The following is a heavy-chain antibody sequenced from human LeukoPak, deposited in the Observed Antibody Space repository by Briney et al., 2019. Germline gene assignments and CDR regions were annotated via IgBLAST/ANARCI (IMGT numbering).Heavy chain of an antibody. CDR1: GGSISSGGYY. D-gene: IGHD3-22*01. Sequence: SQTLSLTCTVSGGSISSGGYYWSWIRQPPGKGLEWIGYIYHSGSTYYNPSLKSRVTISVDTSKNHFSLKLTSVTAADTAVYYCARMYDRSGHYYPFDYWGQGTLVTVSS. CDR3: ARMYDRSGHYYPFDY. CDR2: IYHSGST. V-gene: IGHV4-30-2*01. J-gene: IGHJ4*02.